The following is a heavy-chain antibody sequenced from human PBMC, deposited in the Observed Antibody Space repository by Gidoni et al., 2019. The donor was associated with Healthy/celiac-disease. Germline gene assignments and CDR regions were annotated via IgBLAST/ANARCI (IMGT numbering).Heavy chain of an antibody. CDR3: ARLPRGSSSFLLYYFDY. J-gene: IGHJ4*02. D-gene: IGHD6-6*01. CDR1: GYSFTSYW. V-gene: IGHV5-51*01. Sequence: EVQLVQSGAEVKKPGESLTISGKGSGYSFTSYWIGWVRQMPGKGLEWMGIIYPGDSDTRYSPSFQGQVTISADKSISTAYLQWSSLKASDTAMYYCARLPRGSSSFLLYYFDYWGQGTLVTVSS. CDR2: IYPGDSDT.